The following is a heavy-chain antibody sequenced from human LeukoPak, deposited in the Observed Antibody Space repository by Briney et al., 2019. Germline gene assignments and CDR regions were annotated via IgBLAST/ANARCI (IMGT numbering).Heavy chain of an antibody. J-gene: IGHJ6*02. CDR3: ARLGGSYTNGVCYYYYYYGMDV. CDR1: GGSISSSSYY. D-gene: IGHD2-8*01. V-gene: IGHV4-39*01. CDR2: IYYSGNS. Sequence: PSETLSLTCTVSGGSISSSSYYWGWIRQPPGKGLEWIGSIYYSGNSYYNPSLKSRVTISVDTSKNQFSLKLSSVTAADTAVYYCARLGGSYTNGVCYYYYYYGMDVWGQGTTVTVSS.